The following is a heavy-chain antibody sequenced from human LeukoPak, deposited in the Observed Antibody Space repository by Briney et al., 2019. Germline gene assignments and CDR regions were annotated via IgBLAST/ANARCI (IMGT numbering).Heavy chain of an antibody. CDR2: SYYNGST. V-gene: IGHV4-30-4*01. CDR1: GGPISSGDYY. Sequence: SGTLSLTCTVSGGPISSGDYYWRRIPQPPGKGLEWDWDSYYNGSTYYNPSLKSRVTISIDTSKNQFSPKLSSVTAADTAVYYCARDDYVGYWGQGTLVTVSS. J-gene: IGHJ4*02. CDR3: ARDDYVGY.